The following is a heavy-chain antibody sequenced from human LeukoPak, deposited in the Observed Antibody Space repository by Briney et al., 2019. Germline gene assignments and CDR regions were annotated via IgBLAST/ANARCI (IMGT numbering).Heavy chain of an antibody. CDR2: IYYDGSNK. CDR3: ANNFDY. V-gene: IGHV3-33*08. Sequence: PGGSLRLSCAASGFTFSDYAMTWVRQAPGKGLEWVALIYYDGSNKYYADSVKGRFTISRDNSRSTLYLQMNSLRVEDTAVYYCANNFDYWGQGTLVTVSS. J-gene: IGHJ4*02. CDR1: GFTFSDYA.